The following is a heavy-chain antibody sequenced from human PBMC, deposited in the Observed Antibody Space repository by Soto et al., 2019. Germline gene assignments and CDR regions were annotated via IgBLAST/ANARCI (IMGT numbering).Heavy chain of an antibody. J-gene: IGHJ3*02. CDR2: IWANGINK. CDR1: GFPFTTYG. D-gene: IGHD1-1*01. CDR3: VRERGTFDAFDI. V-gene: IGHV3-33*01. Sequence: QVQLLDSGGGVVQPGRSLRLSCAASGFPFTTYGMHWVRQAPGKGLEWVAVIWANGINKYYADSVRGRFTISRDNSKNNLDLQMNSLRDEDTALYYCVRERGTFDAFDIWGQGTMVTVSS.